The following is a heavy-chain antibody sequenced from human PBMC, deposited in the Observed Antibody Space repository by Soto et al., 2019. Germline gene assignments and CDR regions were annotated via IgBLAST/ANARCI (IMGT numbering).Heavy chain of an antibody. V-gene: IGHV1-46*01. D-gene: IGHD2-15*01. CDR1: GYLFTAYS. J-gene: IGHJ1*01. CDR2: VNPSGGST. Sequence: ASVKVSCKASGYLFTAYSMHWVRLAPGQGLEWMGVVNPSGGSTKYAQNFQGRVTMTRDTSTTTIYMELSSLRSDDTAIYYCAREENCSGGTCYSEYFHRWGQGTLVTVS. CDR3: AREENCSGGTCYSEYFHR.